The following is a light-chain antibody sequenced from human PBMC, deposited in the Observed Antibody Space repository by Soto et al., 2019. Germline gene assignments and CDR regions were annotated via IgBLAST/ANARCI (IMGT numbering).Light chain of an antibody. J-gene: IGKJ4*01. Sequence: IVLTQSPGTLSLSPGERATLSCRASQSVRDNLAWYQQKPGQAPRLVIYGASPRETGILARFSGIGPGTEFTRTISSLQSEDVTVYYCQQYNNLPLTFGGGTKVDI. CDR1: QSVRDN. CDR3: QQYNNLPLT. V-gene: IGKV3-15*01. CDR2: GAS.